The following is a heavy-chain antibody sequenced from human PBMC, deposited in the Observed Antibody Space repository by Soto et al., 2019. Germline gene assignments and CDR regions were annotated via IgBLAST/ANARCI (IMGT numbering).Heavy chain of an antibody. Sequence: ASVKVSCKAFGYSFSYYGINWVRQAPGQGLEWMGWSNPYSGHKNYAQKFADRLTMTTDTSTATVTMELRNLKSDETAVYYCVRDRLRGYDNSGFYSWG. V-gene: IGHV1-18*01. CDR1: GYSFSYYG. CDR3: VRDRLRGYDNSGFYS. CDR2: SNPYSGHK. J-gene: IGHJ5*01. D-gene: IGHD3-22*01.